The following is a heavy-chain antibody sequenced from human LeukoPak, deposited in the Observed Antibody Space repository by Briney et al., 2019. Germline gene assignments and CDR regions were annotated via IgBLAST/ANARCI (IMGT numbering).Heavy chain of an antibody. V-gene: IGHV3-23*01. CDR2: ISGSGGNT. D-gene: IGHD3-10*01. CDR3: AKGGTSGSYYCFDY. CDR1: GFTVSSNY. Sequence: GGSLRLSCAAPGFTVSSNYMSWVRQAPGKGLEWVSTISGSGGNTYYADSVKGRFTISRDNSKNTLYLQLNSLRAEDTAVYYCAKGGTSGSYYCFDYWGQGTLVTVSS. J-gene: IGHJ4*02.